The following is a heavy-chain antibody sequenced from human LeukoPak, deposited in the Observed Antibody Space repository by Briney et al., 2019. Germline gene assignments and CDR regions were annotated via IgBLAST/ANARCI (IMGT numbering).Heavy chain of an antibody. CDR2: INHSGST. V-gene: IGHV4-34*01. D-gene: IGHD3-22*01. CDR3: ARVGHYDSSGYVV. J-gene: IGHJ4*02. CDR1: GGSFSGYY. Sequence: PSETLSLTCAVYGGSFSGYYWSWIRQPPGKGLEWIGEINHSGSTNYNPSLKSRVTISVDTSKNQFSLKLSSVTAADTAVYYCARVGHYDSSGYVVWGQGTLVTVPS.